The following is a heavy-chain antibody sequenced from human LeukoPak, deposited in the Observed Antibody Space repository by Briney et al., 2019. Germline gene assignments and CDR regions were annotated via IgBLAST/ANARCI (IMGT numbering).Heavy chain of an antibody. CDR1: GFTFSSYE. J-gene: IGHJ4*02. Sequence: GGSLRLSCAASGFTFSSYEMNWVRQAPGKGLEWVSYISSSGSTIYYADSVKGRFTISRDNAKNSLYLQMNSLRAEDTAVYYCARVLVAAAAFDYWGQGTLATVSS. CDR2: ISSSGSTI. D-gene: IGHD2-15*01. CDR3: ARVLVAAAAFDY. V-gene: IGHV3-48*03.